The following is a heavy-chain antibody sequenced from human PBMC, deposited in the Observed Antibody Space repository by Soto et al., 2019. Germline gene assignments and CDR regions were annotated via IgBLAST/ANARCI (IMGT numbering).Heavy chain of an antibody. J-gene: IGHJ4*02. Sequence: QVQLQESGPGLVKPSQTLSLTCTVSGGSISSGGYYWGWIRQHPGKGLEWIGYIYYSGSTYYNPSLKRRVTIAVDTSKHQYSLKLSSVTAAVTAVYYRARDRSYYYDSSGSIDYWGQGTLVTVSS. D-gene: IGHD3-22*01. V-gene: IGHV4-31*03. CDR1: GGSISSGGYY. CDR2: IYYSGST. CDR3: ARDRSYYYDSSGSIDY.